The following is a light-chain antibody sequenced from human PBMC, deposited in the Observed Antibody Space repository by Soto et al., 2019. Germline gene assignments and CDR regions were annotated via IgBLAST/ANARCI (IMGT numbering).Light chain of an antibody. J-gene: IGLJ1*01. CDR1: SSDVGGSNY. CDR2: EVS. Sequence: QSALPQPPSACGSPGPSVTLSCSGTSSDVGGSNYVSWYQQHPGKAPNVMIYEVSKRPSGVPERFSGSRSGNTASLTVSGLQAEDEAEYDCSSYAGSDNLFVFGTGTTVTAL. CDR3: SSYAGSDNLFV. V-gene: IGLV2-8*01.